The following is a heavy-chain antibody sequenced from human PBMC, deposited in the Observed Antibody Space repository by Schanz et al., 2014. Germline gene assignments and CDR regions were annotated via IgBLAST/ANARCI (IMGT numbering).Heavy chain of an antibody. D-gene: IGHD6-13*01. J-gene: IGHJ4*02. Sequence: EVQLVESGGALVQPGGSLRLSCAVSGFTVNTNYMSWVRQAPGKGLEWISSMYINSGSTQYADSVKGRFIISRDNAKNSLYLQMNSLRSEDTAVYYCARDSGSSSWYPSDYWGQGTLVTVSS. V-gene: IGHV3-53*04. CDR2: MYINSGST. CDR1: GFTVNTNY. CDR3: ARDSGSSSWYPSDY.